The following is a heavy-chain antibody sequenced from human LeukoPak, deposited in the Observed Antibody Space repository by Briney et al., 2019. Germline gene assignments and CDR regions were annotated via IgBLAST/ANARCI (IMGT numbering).Heavy chain of an antibody. CDR2: INSNSGST. CDR3: ARYDRGWYDY. Sequence: ASVKVSCKTSGYTFSDYYMHWARQAPGQGLEWMGWINSNSGSTNYAQRFQGRVTMTRDTSISTAYMELSRLRSDDTAVYYCARYDRGWYDYWGQGTLVTVSS. D-gene: IGHD6-19*01. J-gene: IGHJ4*02. CDR1: GYTFSDYY. V-gene: IGHV1-2*02.